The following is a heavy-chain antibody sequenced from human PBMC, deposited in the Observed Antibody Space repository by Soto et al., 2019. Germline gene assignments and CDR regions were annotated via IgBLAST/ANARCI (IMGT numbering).Heavy chain of an antibody. Sequence: SETLSLTCTVSGGSIISGYWSWIRQPPGKGLEWIGYISYSGNTNYNPSLKSRVTMSVDTPTNQFSLRLSSVTTADTAVYYCAGLRGYAGSPIDYWGQGTLVTVSS. V-gene: IGHV4-59*01. CDR3: AGLRGYAGSPIDY. CDR2: ISYSGNT. J-gene: IGHJ4*02. CDR1: GGSIISGY. D-gene: IGHD2-15*01.